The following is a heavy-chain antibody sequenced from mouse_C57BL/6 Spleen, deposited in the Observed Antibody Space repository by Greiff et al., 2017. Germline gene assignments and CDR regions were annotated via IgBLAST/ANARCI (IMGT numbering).Heavy chain of an antibody. D-gene: IGHD3-3*01. J-gene: IGHJ2*01. CDR3: ARSRDGFDY. V-gene: IGHV7-3*01. Sequence: EVQLVESGGGLVQPGGSLSLSCAASGFTFTDYYMSWVRQPPGKALEWLGFIRNKANGYTTEYSASVKGRFTISRDNSQSILYLQMNALRAEDSATYYCARSRDGFDYWGQGTTLTVSS. CDR2: IRNKANGYTT. CDR1: GFTFTDYY.